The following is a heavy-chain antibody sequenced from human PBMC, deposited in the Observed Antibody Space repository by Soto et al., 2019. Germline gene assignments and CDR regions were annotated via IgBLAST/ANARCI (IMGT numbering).Heavy chain of an antibody. CDR3: ARARYDFWSGYYNYYYYCMDV. V-gene: IGHV3-11*01. CDR2: ISSSGSTI. Sequence: GGSLRLSCAASGFTFSDYYMSWIRQAPGKGLEWVSYISSSGSTIYYADSVKGLFTISRDNAKNSLYLQMNSLRAEDTAVYYCARARYDFWSGYYNYYYYCMDVWGQGTTVTVSS. J-gene: IGHJ6*02. CDR1: GFTFSDYY. D-gene: IGHD3-3*01.